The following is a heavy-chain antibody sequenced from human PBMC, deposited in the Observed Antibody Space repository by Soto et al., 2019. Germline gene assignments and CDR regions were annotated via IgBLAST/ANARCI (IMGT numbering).Heavy chain of an antibody. Sequence: GGSLRLSCAASGFTVSSNYMSWVRQAPGKGLEWVSVIYSGGSTYYADSVKGRFTISRDNSKNTLYLQMNSLRAEDTAVYYCARESSPEDYYYYYMDVWGKGTTVTVSS. CDR1: GFTVSSNY. V-gene: IGHV3-66*01. CDR2: IYSGGST. CDR3: ARESSPEDYYYYYMDV. J-gene: IGHJ6*03.